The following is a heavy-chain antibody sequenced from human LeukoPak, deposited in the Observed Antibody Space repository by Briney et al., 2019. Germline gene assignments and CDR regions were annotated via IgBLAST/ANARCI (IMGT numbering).Heavy chain of an antibody. J-gene: IGHJ4*02. CDR2: ISWNSGTI. CDR3: ARSAWRDPADLDY. CDR1: GFTFDDYA. D-gene: IGHD1-1*01. V-gene: IGHV3-9*01. Sequence: GGSLRLSCAASGFTFDDYAMHWVRQAPGKGLEWVSGISWNSGTIGYADSVKGRFTISRDNAKHSLYLQMNSLRADDTAVYYCARSAWRDPADLDYWGQGTLVTVSS.